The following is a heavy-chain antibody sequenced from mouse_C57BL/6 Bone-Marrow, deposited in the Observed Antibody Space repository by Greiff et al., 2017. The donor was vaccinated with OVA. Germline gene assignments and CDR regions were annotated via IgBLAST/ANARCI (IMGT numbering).Heavy chain of an antibody. Sequence: EVMLVEAEGGLHHTISTMKLSCTASGFTFSDYYMAWVRQVPEKGLEWVANIKYDGSSTYYLDSLKSRFIISRDNAKNILYLQMSSLKSEDTATYYCARGGYYGSTFDYWGQGTTLTVSS. V-gene: IGHV5-16*01. CDR1: GFTFSDYY. CDR2: IKYDGSST. D-gene: IGHD1-1*01. CDR3: ARGGYYGSTFDY. J-gene: IGHJ2*01.